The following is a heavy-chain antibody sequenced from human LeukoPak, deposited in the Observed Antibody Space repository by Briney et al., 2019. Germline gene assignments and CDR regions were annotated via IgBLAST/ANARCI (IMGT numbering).Heavy chain of an antibody. D-gene: IGHD1-20*01. V-gene: IGHV3-23*01. Sequence: PGGSLRLSCAASGFTFSSYAMDWVRQAPGRGLEWVSAVSGSGGATYYADSVQGRFTVSRDNSKNTQYLQMNSLRAEDTAVYYCARAAYNWNWGQGTLVTVSS. J-gene: IGHJ4*02. CDR2: VSGSGGAT. CDR3: ARAAYNWN. CDR1: GFTFSSYA.